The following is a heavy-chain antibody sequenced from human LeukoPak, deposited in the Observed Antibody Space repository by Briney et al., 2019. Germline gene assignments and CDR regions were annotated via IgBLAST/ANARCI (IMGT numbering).Heavy chain of an antibody. J-gene: IGHJ4*02. V-gene: IGHV1-69*13. D-gene: IGHD3-3*01. CDR1: GGTFSSYA. CDR3: ASGVRFLECLFLDY. Sequence: SVKVSCKASGGTFSSYAISWVRQAPGQGLEWMGGIIPIFGTANYAQKFQGRVTITADESTSTAYMELSSLRSEDTAVYYCASGVRFLECLFLDYWGQGTLVTVSS. CDR2: IIPIFGTA.